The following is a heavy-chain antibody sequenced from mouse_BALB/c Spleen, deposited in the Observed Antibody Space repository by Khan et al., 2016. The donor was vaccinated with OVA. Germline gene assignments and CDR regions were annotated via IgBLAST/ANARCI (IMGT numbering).Heavy chain of an antibody. V-gene: IGHV5-6*01. CDR3: ARLAYYYNSEGFAY. CDR2: INTGGVYT. D-gene: IGHD1-1*01. Sequence: EVELVESGGDSVRPGGSLKLSCAASGFTFSTYGMSWVRQTPDKRLEWVATINTGGVYTYYPDSVKGRFTISRDNAKNTLYLQLSSLKSEDTAIYYCARLAYYYNSEGFAYWGQGTLVTVSA. CDR1: GFTFSTYG. J-gene: IGHJ3*01.